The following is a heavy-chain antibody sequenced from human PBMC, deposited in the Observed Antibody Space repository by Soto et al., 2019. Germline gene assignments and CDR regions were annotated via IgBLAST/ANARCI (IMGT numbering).Heavy chain of an antibody. CDR2: IYHSGST. J-gene: IGHJ6*02. CDR3: ARVSGRYYYGMDV. Sequence: QVQLQESGPGLVKPSGTLSLTCAVSGGSISSSNWWSWVRQPPGKGLEWIGEIYHSGSTNYNPSLKSRVPISVDKSKNQFSLRLSSVTAADPAVYYGARVSGRYYYGMDVWGQGTTVTVSS. V-gene: IGHV4-4*02. D-gene: IGHD1-26*01. CDR1: GGSISSSNW.